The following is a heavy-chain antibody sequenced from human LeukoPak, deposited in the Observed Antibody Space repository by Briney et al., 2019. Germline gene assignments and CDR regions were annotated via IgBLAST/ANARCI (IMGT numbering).Heavy chain of an antibody. Sequence: GGSLRLSCAASGFTFSSYAMSWVRQAPGKGLEWVSAISGSGSSTYYADSVKGRFTISRNSSKNTLYLQMNSLRADDTAVYYCTRDPTVTTSDCWGQGTLVTVSS. CDR1: GFTFSSYA. V-gene: IGHV3-23*01. CDR3: TRDPTVTTSDC. J-gene: IGHJ4*02. D-gene: IGHD4-17*01. CDR2: ISGSGSST.